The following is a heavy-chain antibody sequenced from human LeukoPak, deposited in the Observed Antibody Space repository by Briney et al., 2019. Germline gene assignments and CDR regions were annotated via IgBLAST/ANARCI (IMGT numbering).Heavy chain of an antibody. CDR2: ISSSSSYI. CDR3: ARVGAAITPFDY. Sequence: GGSLRLSCAASGFTFSSYSMNWVRQAPGKGLEWVSSISSSSSYIYYADSVEGRFTISRDNAKNSLYLQMNSLRAEDTAVYYCARVGAAITPFDYWGQGTLVTVSS. V-gene: IGHV3-21*01. J-gene: IGHJ4*02. CDR1: GFTFSSYS. D-gene: IGHD1-26*01.